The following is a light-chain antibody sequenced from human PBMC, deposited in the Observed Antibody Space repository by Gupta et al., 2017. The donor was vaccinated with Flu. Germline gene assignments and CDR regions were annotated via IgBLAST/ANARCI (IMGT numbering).Light chain of an antibody. Sequence: PSTLSASVGDRVTITCRARQSIRSWLGWYQQKPGKAPKLLIYKASRVESGVPSMFSGSGSGTEYTLTISSLQPDDFATYYCQQENSYPITFGRGTKVEIE. CDR1: QSIRSW. J-gene: IGKJ4*01. CDR2: KAS. V-gene: IGKV1-5*03. CDR3: QQENSYPIT.